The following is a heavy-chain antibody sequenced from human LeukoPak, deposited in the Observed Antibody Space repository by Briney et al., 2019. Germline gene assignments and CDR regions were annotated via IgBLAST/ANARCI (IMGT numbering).Heavy chain of an antibody. CDR2: INPRYGSA. J-gene: IGHJ4*02. CDR3: AREEARDGSTGYYFDY. V-gene: IGHV1-46*01. CDR1: GYTFSNYH. D-gene: IGHD5-24*01. Sequence: ASVKVSGKASGYTFSNYHIHWVRQAPGQGIEWMGIINPRYGSATYAQKFQGRVTMTRDMSTSTVHMELSSLRSDDTAVYYCAREEARDGSTGYYFDYWGQGTLLTVSS.